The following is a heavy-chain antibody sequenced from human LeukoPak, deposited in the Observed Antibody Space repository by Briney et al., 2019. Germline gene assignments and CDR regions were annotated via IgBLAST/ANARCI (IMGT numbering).Heavy chain of an antibody. J-gene: IGHJ4*02. CDR2: INPNSGGT. V-gene: IGHV1-2*02. D-gene: IGHD3-10*01. CDR1: GYTFTSYG. Sequence: ASVKVSCKASGYTFTSYGISWVRQAPGQGLEWMGWINPNSGGTNYAQKFQGRVTMTRDTSISTAYMELSRLRSDDTAVYYCASLQPYYYGSGSYYNTYYFDYWGQGTLSPSP. CDR3: ASLQPYYYGSGSYYNTYYFDY.